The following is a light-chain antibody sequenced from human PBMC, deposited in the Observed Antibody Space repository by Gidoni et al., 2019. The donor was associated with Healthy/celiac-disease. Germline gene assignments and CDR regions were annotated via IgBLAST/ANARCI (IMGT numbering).Light chain of an antibody. CDR1: QSLLHSNGYNY. CDR3: MQALQTPTT. CDR2: LGS. V-gene: IGKV2-28*01. J-gene: IGKJ3*01. Sequence: DIVMTPSPLSLPVTPGEPASISCRSSQSLLHSNGYNYLDWYLQKPGQSPQLLIYLGSNRASGVPDRFSGSGSGTDFTLKISRVEAEDVGVYYCMQALQTPTTFGPGTKVEIK.